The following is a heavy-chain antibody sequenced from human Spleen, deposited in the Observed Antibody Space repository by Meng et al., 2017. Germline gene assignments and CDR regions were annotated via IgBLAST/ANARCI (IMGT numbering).Heavy chain of an antibody. CDR2: ISAYNGNT. CDR1: GFTFTNYA. CDR3: VRDAAKYTYGYLNFDS. J-gene: IGHJ4*02. Sequence: ASVKVSCKASGFTFTNYAVSWVRQAPGQGLEWMGWISAYNGNTKYSQKFQGRVTMTTDTSTSTAYMELRRLKSDDTAVYFCVRDAAKYTYGYLNFDSWGQGTLVTVSS. V-gene: IGHV1-18*01. D-gene: IGHD5-18*01.